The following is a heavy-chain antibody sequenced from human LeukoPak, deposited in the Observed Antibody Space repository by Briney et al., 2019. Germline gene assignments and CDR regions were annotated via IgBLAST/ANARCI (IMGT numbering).Heavy chain of an antibody. CDR2: INHSGST. Sequence: PSETLSLTCAVYGGSFSAYYWSWIRQPPGKGLEWIGEINHSGSTNYNPSLKSRVTISVDTSKNQFSLKLSSVTAADTAVYYCARGLYDYVWGHFDYWGQGTLVTVSS. CDR3: ARGLYDYVWGHFDY. V-gene: IGHV4-34*01. CDR1: GGSFSAYY. J-gene: IGHJ4*02. D-gene: IGHD3-16*01.